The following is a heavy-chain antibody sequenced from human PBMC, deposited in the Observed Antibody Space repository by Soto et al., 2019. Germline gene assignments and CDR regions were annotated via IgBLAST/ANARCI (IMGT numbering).Heavy chain of an antibody. D-gene: IGHD2-15*01. J-gene: IGHJ4*02. V-gene: IGHV3-30*18. CDR2: ISYDGSNK. CDR3: AKDFVAASSVVVAATDY. Sequence: GGSLRLSCAASGFTFSSYGMHWVRQAPGKGLEWVAVISYDGSNKYYADSVKGRFTISRDNSKNTLYLQMNSLRAEDTAVYYCAKDFVAASSVVVAATDYWGQGTLVTVSS. CDR1: GFTFSSYG.